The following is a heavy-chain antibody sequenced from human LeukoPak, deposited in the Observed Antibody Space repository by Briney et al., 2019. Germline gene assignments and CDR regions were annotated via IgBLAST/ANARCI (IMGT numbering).Heavy chain of an antibody. Sequence: GGSLRLSCAASGFTFSNAWMSWVRQAPGKGLEWVGRIKSKTDGGTTDYAAPVKGRFTISRDDSKNTLYLQMNSLKTEDTAVYYCTTGTRYERYYYGMDVWGQGTTVTVSS. CDR3: TTGTRYERYYYGMDV. CDR2: IKSKTDGGTT. J-gene: IGHJ6*02. D-gene: IGHD1-1*01. V-gene: IGHV3-15*01. CDR1: GFTFSNAW.